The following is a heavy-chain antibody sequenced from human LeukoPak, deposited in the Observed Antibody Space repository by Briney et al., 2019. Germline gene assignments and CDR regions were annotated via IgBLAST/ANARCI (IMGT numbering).Heavy chain of an antibody. V-gene: IGHV3-23*01. CDR1: GLTFTTYT. J-gene: IGHJ4*02. D-gene: IGHD1-26*01. Sequence: GGSLRLSCAASGLTFTTYTMNWVRQAPGKGLEWVSGITGSGGSTYYADSVMGRFTISRDNSKNTLFLQTNSLRAEDTAVYYCAKDRWDLPAHFDNWSQGTLVTVSS. CDR3: AKDRWDLPAHFDN. CDR2: ITGSGGST.